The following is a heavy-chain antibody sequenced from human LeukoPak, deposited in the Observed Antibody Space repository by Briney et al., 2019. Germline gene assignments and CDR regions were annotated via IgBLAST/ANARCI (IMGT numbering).Heavy chain of an antibody. CDR1: GGSISSSNW. CDR2: IYHSGST. D-gene: IGHD3/OR15-3a*01. J-gene: IGHJ3*02. Sequence: PSGTLSLTCAVSGGSISSSNWWSWVRQPPGKGLEWIGEIYHSGSTDYNPSLKSRVTISVDRSKIQFSLNLTSMIAADTAVYYCARGRWTSSADAFDIWGQGAMVIVSS. CDR3: ARGRWTSSADAFDI. V-gene: IGHV4-4*02.